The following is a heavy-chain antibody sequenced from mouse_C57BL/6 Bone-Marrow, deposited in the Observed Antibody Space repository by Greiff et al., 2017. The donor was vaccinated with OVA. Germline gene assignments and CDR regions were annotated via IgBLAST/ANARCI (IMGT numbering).Heavy chain of an antibody. J-gene: IGHJ1*03. D-gene: IGHD1-1*01. Sequence: VQLQQSGPELVKPGASVKLSCKASGYTFTSSDINWVQQRPGQGLEWIGWLYTRDGSTKYNEKFKGKATLTVDTSSSTAYMELHSLTSEDSAVYFCALYGSSLLPFDVWGTGTTVTVSS. CDR2: LYTRDGST. CDR3: ALYGSSLLPFDV. V-gene: IGHV1-85*01. CDR1: GYTFTSSD.